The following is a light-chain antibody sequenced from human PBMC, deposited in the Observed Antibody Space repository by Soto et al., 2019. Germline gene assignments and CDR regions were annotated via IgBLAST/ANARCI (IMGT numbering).Light chain of an antibody. CDR1: ESIRTW. V-gene: IGKV1-5*01. Sequence: DIQMTQSPSTLSASIGDRVTITCRASESIRTWLAWYQHKPGKAPKFLIYDASSLESGVPSRFSGSGSGTEFAFTIGSLQPDDFATDFCQQYNNYPRMFGQGTKVEIK. CDR3: QQYNNYPRM. J-gene: IGKJ1*01. CDR2: DAS.